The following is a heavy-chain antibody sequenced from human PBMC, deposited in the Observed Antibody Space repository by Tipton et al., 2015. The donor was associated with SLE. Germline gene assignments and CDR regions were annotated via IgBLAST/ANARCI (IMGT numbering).Heavy chain of an antibody. D-gene: IGHD3-16*01. CDR3: ARVSGLGNYAHADS. J-gene: IGHJ4*02. CDR1: GFTFDDYT. Sequence: SLRLSCAASGFTFDDYTMHWVRQAPGKGLEWVSRISNDGSKIVYADSVKGRFTISRDNAKNSLYLQMNSLRVEDTAVYYCARVSGLGNYAHADSWGQGTLITVSS. CDR2: ISNDGSKI. V-gene: IGHV3-9*01.